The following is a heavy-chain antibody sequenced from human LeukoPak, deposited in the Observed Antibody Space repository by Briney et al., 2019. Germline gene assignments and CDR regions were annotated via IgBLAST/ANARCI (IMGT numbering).Heavy chain of an antibody. V-gene: IGHV3-11*04. J-gene: IGHJ4*02. D-gene: IGHD6-13*01. Sequence: PGGSLRLSCAASGFTFSYFYMTWIRQAPGKGLEWVSYISSSGSTIYYADSVKGRFTISRDNAKNSLYLQMNSLRAEDTAVYYCAKDLRAAVDYWGQGTLVTVSS. CDR3: AKDLRAAVDY. CDR1: GFTFSYFY. CDR2: ISSSGSTI.